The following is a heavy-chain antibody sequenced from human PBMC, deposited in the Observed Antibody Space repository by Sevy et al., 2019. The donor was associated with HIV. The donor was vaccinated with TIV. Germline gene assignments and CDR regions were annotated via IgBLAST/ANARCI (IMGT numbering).Heavy chain of an antibody. V-gene: IGHV3-49*03. CDR2: IRSKGYGGTT. Sequence: GGSLRLSCTASGFTFGDYAMSWFHQAPGKGLEWVGFIRSKGYGGTTEYAASVKGRFTISRDDSKSIAYLQMSSLKIEDTAVYYCSKQWLDTEDYNWFDPWGQGTLVTVSS. CDR3: SKQWLDTEDYNWFDP. J-gene: IGHJ5*02. D-gene: IGHD6-19*01. CDR1: GFTFGDYA.